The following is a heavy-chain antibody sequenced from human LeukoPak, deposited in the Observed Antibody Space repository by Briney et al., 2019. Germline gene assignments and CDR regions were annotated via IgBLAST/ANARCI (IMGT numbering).Heavy chain of an antibody. V-gene: IGHV1-69*06. Sequence: EASVKVSCKASGSTFSSYAISWVRQAPGQGLEWMGGIIPIFGTANYAQKFQGRVTITADKSTSTAYMELSSLRSEDTAVYYCARVYSGPRQVVPAAYYMDVWGKGTTVTVSS. D-gene: IGHD2-2*01. CDR1: GSTFSSYA. CDR3: ARVYSGPRQVVPAAYYMDV. CDR2: IIPIFGTA. J-gene: IGHJ6*03.